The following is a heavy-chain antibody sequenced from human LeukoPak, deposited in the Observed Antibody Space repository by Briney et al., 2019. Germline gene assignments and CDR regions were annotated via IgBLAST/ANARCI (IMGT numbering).Heavy chain of an antibody. D-gene: IGHD3-22*01. CDR2: IYYSGST. V-gene: IGHV4-59*08. CDR1: GGSISSYY. J-gene: IGHJ3*02. Sequence: SETLSLTCTVSGGSISSYYWSWIRQPPGKGLEWIGYIYYSGSTNYNPSLKSRVTISVDTSKNQFSLKLSSVTAADTAVYYCARQFYDSSGYYYDAFDIWGQGTMVTVSS. CDR3: ARQFYDSSGYYYDAFDI.